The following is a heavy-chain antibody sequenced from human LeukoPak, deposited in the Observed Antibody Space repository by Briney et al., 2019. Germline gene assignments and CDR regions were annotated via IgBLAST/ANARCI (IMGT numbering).Heavy chain of an antibody. Sequence: GASVKVSCKVSGYTLTELSMHWVRQAPGKGLEWMGGFDPEDGETIYAQKFQGRVTMTEDTSTDTAYMELSSLRSEDTAVYYCATLANYYDSSGYYYVGWGQGTLVTVSS. J-gene: IGHJ4*02. CDR1: GYTLTELS. CDR2: FDPEDGET. CDR3: ATLANYYDSSGYYYVG. D-gene: IGHD3-22*01. V-gene: IGHV1-24*01.